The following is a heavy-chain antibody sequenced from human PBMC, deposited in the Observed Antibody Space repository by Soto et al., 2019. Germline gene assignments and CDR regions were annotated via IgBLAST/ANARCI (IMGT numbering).Heavy chain of an antibody. CDR1: GYTFTSYG. Sequence: ASVKVSCKASGYTFTSYGITWVRQAPGQGLEWVGWISGYNGNTNYAQKLQGRVTMTTDTSTSTAYMELRSLRSDDTAMYYCAKTERFYDISEGWFDPWGQGTLVTVSS. D-gene: IGHD3-9*01. CDR3: AKTERFYDISEGWFDP. CDR2: ISGYNGNT. J-gene: IGHJ5*02. V-gene: IGHV1-18*01.